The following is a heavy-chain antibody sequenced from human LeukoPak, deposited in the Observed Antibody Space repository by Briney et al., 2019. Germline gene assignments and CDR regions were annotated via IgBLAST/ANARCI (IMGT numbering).Heavy chain of an antibody. J-gene: IGHJ4*02. V-gene: IGHV3-30*04. D-gene: IGHD1-26*01. Sequence: PGRSLRLSCAASGFTFSSYAMHWVRQAPGKGLEWVAVISYDGSNKYYADSVKGRFTISRDNSKNTLYLQMTSLRAEDTAVYYCASGWELFPNWGQGTLVTVSS. CDR2: ISYDGSNK. CDR1: GFTFSSYA. CDR3: ASGWELFPN.